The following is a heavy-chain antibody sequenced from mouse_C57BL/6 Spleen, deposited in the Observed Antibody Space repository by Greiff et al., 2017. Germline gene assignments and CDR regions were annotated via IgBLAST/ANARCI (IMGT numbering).Heavy chain of an antibody. CDR2: IDPSDSYT. J-gene: IGHJ4*01. CDR3: ASSNFDYYAMDD. D-gene: IGHD2-5*01. Sequence: VQLQQPGAELVMPGASVKLSCKASGYTFTSYWMHWVKQRPGQGLEWIGEIDPSDSYTNYNQKFKGKSTLTVDKSSSTAYMQLSSLTSEDSAVYYCASSNFDYYAMDDWGQGTSVTVSS. CDR1: GYTFTSYW. V-gene: IGHV1-69*01.